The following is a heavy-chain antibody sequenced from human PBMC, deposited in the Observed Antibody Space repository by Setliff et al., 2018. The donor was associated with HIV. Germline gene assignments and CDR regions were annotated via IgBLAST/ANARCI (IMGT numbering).Heavy chain of an antibody. CDR1: GGSISGGGYY. CDR3: ATYYIAVAGTFPC. J-gene: IGHJ4*02. V-gene: IGHV4-31*09. Sequence: SETLSLTCTVSGGSISGGGYYWTWIRQYPGRGLEWIGEINHSGSTNYNPSLKSRVTITVDESKNQFSLKLSSVTAADTAVYYCATYYIAVAGTFPCWGQGTLVTVAS. D-gene: IGHD6-19*01. CDR2: INHSGST.